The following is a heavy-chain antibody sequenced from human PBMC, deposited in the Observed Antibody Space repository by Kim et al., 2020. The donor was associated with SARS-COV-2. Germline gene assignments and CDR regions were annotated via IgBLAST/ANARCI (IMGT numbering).Heavy chain of an antibody. V-gene: IGHV3-74*01. D-gene: IGHD3-22*01. CDR3: ARLTYDYDNSGYYFDY. Sequence: SVKGRFTISRDNAKNTLYQQMNSLRAEYTAVYYCARLTYDYDNSGYYFDYWGQGTLVTVSS. J-gene: IGHJ4*02.